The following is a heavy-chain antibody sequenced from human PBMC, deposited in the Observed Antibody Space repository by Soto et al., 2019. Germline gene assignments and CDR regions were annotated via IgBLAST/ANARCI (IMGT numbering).Heavy chain of an antibody. CDR3: TRGITLIRGVIPPGYYYGMDV. D-gene: IGHD3-10*01. CDR1: GGTFSSYA. Sequence: QVQLVQSGAEVKKPGSSVKVSCKASGGTFSSYAISWVRQAPGQGLEWMGGFNPIFETANYAQKFQGRVTITADESTNTAYMELSSLRSEDTAVYYCTRGITLIRGVIPPGYYYGMDVWDQGTTVAVSS. V-gene: IGHV1-69*01. J-gene: IGHJ6*02. CDR2: FNPIFETA.